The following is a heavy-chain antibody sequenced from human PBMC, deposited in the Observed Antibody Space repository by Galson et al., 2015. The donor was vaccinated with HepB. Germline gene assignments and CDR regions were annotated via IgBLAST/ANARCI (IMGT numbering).Heavy chain of an antibody. CDR2: NGASYGNT. CDR1: GFTFDKYG. Sequence: SVKVSCKASGFTFDKYGISWVRQAPGQGLEWMGWNGASYGNTIYAQKFQVRVTMTKDTSTNTAFMELRSLRSDDTAVYYCARRGDDYGDYHSLDYWGQGTLVTVSS. CDR3: ARRGDDYGDYHSLDY. V-gene: IGHV1-18*04. J-gene: IGHJ4*02. D-gene: IGHD4-17*01.